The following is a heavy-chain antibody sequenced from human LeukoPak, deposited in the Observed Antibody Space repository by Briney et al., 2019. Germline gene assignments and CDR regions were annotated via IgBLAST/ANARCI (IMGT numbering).Heavy chain of an antibody. CDR3: ARRQYSSSRMDV. D-gene: IGHD6-6*01. V-gene: IGHV4-39*01. Sequence: PSETLSLTCTVSGGSISSSSYYWGWTRQPPGKGLEWIGSIYYSGSTYYNPSLKSRVTISVDTSKNQFSLKLSSVTAADTAVYYCARRQYSSSRMDVWGKGTTVTVSS. CDR1: GGSISSSSYY. J-gene: IGHJ6*04. CDR2: IYYSGST.